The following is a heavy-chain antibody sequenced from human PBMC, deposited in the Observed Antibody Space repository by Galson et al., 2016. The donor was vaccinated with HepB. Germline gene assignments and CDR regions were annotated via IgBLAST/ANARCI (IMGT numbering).Heavy chain of an antibody. CDR3: ATDIHMLHYRAAGSQCLGEY. CDR2: IWYDGGNK. CDR1: GFTFSHYG. Sequence: SLRLSCAASGFTFSHYGMHWVRQAPGKGLEWVAVIWYDGGNKFYAGSVQGRFTISRDNSKNTLHLQMNDLRAEDTAVYYCATDIHMLHYRAAGSQCLGEYWGQGTLVTVSS. J-gene: IGHJ4*02. D-gene: IGHD3-10*01. V-gene: IGHV3-33*03.